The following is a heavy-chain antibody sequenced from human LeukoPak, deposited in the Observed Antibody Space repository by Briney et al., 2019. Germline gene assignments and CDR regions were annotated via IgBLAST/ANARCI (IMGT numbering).Heavy chain of an antibody. CDR2: INPNSGGT. V-gene: IGHV1-2*06. D-gene: IGHD6-13*01. CDR1: GYTFTGYY. J-gene: IGHJ4*02. Sequence: GASVKVSCKASGYTFTGYYMHWVRQAPGQGLEWMGRINPNSGGTNYAQKFQGRVTMTRDTSISTAYMELSRLRSDDTAVYYCARGFHSSTWYYCDYWGQGTLVTVSS. CDR3: ARGFHSSTWYYCDY.